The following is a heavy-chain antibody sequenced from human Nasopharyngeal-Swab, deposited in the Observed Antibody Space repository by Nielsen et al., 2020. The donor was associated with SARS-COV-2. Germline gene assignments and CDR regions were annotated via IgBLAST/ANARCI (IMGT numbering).Heavy chain of an antibody. J-gene: IGHJ4*02. CDR1: GYTFTSYY. CDR2: IIPIFGTA. Sequence: SVKVSCKASGYTFTSYYMHWVRQAPGQGLEWMGGIIPIFGTANYAQKFQGRVTITADESTSTAYMELSSLRSEDTAVYYCACRTPRFDYWGQGTLVTVSS. CDR3: ACRTPRFDY. V-gene: IGHV1-69*13.